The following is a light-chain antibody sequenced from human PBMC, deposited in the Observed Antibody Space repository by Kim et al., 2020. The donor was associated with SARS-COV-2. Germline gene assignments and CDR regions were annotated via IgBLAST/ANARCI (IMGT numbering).Light chain of an antibody. CDR2: GNS. V-gene: IGLV1-40*01. Sequence: QSVTTSCHGGSSNGGASYDVHWYQQLPGTAPKLLIYGNSIRPSGVPDRFSGSKSGTSASLAITGLQAEDAADYYCQSYDSSLSGVVFGGGTQLTVL. CDR3: QSYDSSLSGVV. CDR1: SSNGGASYD. J-gene: IGLJ2*01.